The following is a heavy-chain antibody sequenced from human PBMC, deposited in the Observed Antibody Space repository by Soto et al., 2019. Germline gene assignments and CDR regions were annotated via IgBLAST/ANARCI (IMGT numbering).Heavy chain of an antibody. CDR3: ARVPHYCSGGSCRHYYFDY. D-gene: IGHD2-15*01. J-gene: IGHJ4*02. CDR1: GFTFSSYW. V-gene: IGHV3-7*01. Sequence: GGSLRLSCAASGFTFSSYWMSWVRQAPGKGLEWVANIKQDGSEKYYVDSVKGRFTISRDNAKNSLYLQMNSLRAEDTAVYYCARVPHYCSGGSCRHYYFDYWGQGTLVTVSS. CDR2: IKQDGSEK.